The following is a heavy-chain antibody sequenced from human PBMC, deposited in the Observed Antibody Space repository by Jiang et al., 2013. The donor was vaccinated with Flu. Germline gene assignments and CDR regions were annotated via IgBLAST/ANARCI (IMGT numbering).Heavy chain of an antibody. CDR2: IYYSGST. J-gene: IGHJ6*02. Sequence: GLVKPSETLSLTCTVSGGPISGHYWGWIRQPPGKGLEWIGSIYYSGSTYYNPSLKSRVTISVDTSKNQFSLKLSSVTAADTAVYYCASQRFLEWLPGVMDVWGQGTTVTVSS. V-gene: IGHV4-39*01. CDR1: GGPISGHY. CDR3: ASQRFLEWLPGVMDV. D-gene: IGHD3-3*01.